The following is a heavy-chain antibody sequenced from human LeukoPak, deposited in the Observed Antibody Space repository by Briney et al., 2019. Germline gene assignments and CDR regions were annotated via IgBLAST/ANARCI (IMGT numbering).Heavy chain of an antibody. D-gene: IGHD5-18*01. Sequence: GGSLRLSCAASGFTFSSYSMNWVRQAPGKGLEWVSAISGSSSYIYYADSVKGRFTISRDNAKNSLYLQMNSLRVEDTAVYHWVRADKKKTAMVDYGAREPR. J-gene: IGHJ4*02. V-gene: IGHV3-21*01. CDR3: VRADKKKTAMVDY. CDR1: GFTFSSYS. CDR2: ISGSSSYI.